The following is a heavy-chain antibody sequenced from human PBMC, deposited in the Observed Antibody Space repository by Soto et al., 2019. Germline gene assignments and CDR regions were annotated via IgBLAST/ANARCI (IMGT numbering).Heavy chain of an antibody. Sequence: SETLSLTCAVYGGSFSGYYWSWIRQPPGKGLEWIGEINHSGSTNYNPSLKSRVTISVDTSKNQFSLKLSSVTAADTAIYYCARDIGYYYESSGSLAFDIWGQGTKVTVSS. D-gene: IGHD3-22*01. J-gene: IGHJ3*02. CDR3: ARDIGYYYESSGSLAFDI. CDR1: GGSFSGYY. CDR2: INHSGST. V-gene: IGHV4-34*01.